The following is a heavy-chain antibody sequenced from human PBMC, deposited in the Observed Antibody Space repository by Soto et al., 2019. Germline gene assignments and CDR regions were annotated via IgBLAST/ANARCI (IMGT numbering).Heavy chain of an antibody. CDR1: GFTFSRYG. CDR3: AKGLPPVSTNHFFDY. J-gene: IGHJ4*02. CDR2: ISYDGNTK. Sequence: PGGSLRLSCAVSGFTFSRYGMHWVRQAPGKGLEWVAVISYDGNTKYYADSVKGRFTISRDNSKNTLYLQMNTLRVEDTAVYYCAKGLPPVSTNHFFDYRGQGTLVTVSS. V-gene: IGHV3-30*18. D-gene: IGHD4-17*01.